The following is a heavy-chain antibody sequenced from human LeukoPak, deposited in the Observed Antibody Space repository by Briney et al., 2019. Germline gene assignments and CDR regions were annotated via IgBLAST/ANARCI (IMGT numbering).Heavy chain of an antibody. CDR3: ARGREYSGYEDYFDY. D-gene: IGHD5-12*01. V-gene: IGHV1-69*06. CDR2: IIPIFGTA. CDR1: GGTFSSYA. Sequence: SVKVSCKASGGTFSSYAISWVRQAPGQGLEWMGGIIPIFGTANCAQKFQGRVTITADKSTSTAYMELSSLRSEDTAVYYCARGREYSGYEDYFDYWGQGTLVTVSS. J-gene: IGHJ4*02.